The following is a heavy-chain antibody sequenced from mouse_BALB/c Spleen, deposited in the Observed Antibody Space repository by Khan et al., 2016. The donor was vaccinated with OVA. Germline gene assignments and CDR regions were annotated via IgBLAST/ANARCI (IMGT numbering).Heavy chain of an antibody. V-gene: IGHV5-6-5*01. CDR2: INSGGST. CDR1: GFTFSNYG. CDR3: ARDYWFVY. J-gene: IGHJ3*01. Sequence: EVQVVESGGGLVKPGGSLKVSCAASGFTFSNYGMSWVRQTPEKRLNWVASINSGGSTYYPDSVKGRFTISRDNARHILYLQMSSLRSEDTAMYYCARDYWFVYWGQGTLVTVSA.